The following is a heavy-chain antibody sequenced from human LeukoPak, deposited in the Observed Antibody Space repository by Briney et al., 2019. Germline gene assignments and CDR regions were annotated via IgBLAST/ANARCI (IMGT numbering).Heavy chain of an antibody. CDR2: ISAYNGNT. D-gene: IGHD3-10*01. CDR1: GYTFTSYG. CDR3: ARDDDYYYGSGSPLDY. J-gene: IGHJ4*02. V-gene: IGHV1-18*01. Sequence: ASVKVSCKASGYTFTSYGISWVRQAPGQGLEWMGWISAYNGNTNYAQKLQGRVTMTTDTSTSTAYMELRSLRSDDTAVYYCARDDDYYYGSGSPLDYWGQGTLVTVSS.